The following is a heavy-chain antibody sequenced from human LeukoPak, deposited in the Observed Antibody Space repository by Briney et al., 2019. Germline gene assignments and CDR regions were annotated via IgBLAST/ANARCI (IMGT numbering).Heavy chain of an antibody. CDR1: GFTFSSYG. Sequence: GGSLRLSCAASGFTFSSYGMSWVRQAPGKGLEWVSAISGSGGRTYYADSVKGRFTFSRDNSKNTLYLQMNSLRAEDTAVYYCAEDIFYGSGTYPDAFDIWGQGTMVTVSS. CDR2: ISGSGGRT. V-gene: IGHV3-23*01. CDR3: AEDIFYGSGTYPDAFDI. D-gene: IGHD3-10*01. J-gene: IGHJ3*02.